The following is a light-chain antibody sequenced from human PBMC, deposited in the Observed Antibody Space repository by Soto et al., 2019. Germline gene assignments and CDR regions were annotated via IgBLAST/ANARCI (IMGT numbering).Light chain of an antibody. CDR2: ATS. Sequence: EIVMTQSPATLSVSPGERASLSCWASQSVSSNLAWYQQKPGQTPRLLIYATSTRATGIPARFSGSGSGTEFTLTISSLQSEDFAVYYCQQYDSYSWTFGQGTKVEVK. J-gene: IGKJ1*01. V-gene: IGKV3-15*01. CDR1: QSVSSN. CDR3: QQYDSYSWT.